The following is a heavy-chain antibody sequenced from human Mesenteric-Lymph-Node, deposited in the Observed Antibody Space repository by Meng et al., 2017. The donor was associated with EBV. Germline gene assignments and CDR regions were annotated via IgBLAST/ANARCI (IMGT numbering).Heavy chain of an antibody. CDR2: IFYSGTT. Sequence: QQKRQGSGPGQGNPLETPSPICTVFGGSNSSINYHWGWIRQHPGKRLEWIGNIFYSGTTYYNPSLKSRVTMSLDTSKTHFSLKLSSVTAADTAVYFCASFSIDYDNTAYNAFDIWGQGTMVTVSS. CDR3: ASFSIDYDNTAYNAFDI. J-gene: IGHJ3*02. D-gene: IGHD3-22*01. V-gene: IGHV4-39*07. CDR1: GGSNSSINYH.